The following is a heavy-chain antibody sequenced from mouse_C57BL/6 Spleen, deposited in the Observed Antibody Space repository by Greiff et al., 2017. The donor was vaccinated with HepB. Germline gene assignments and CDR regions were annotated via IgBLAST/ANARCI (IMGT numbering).Heavy chain of an antibody. CDR1: GFTFSDYG. V-gene: IGHV5-17*01. Sequence: EVMLVESGGGLVKPGGSLKLSCAASGFTFSDYGMHWVRQAPEKGLEWVAYISSGSSTIYYADTVKGRFTISRDNAKNTLFLQMTSLRSEDTAMYYCARKAGGYWYFDVWGTGTTFTVSS. J-gene: IGHJ1*03. CDR3: ARKAGGYWYFDV. CDR2: ISSGSSTI.